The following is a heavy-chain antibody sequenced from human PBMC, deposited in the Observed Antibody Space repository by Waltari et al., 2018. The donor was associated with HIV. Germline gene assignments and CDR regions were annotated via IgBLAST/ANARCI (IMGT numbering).Heavy chain of an antibody. V-gene: IGHV3-30*01. CDR2: ISYDGSNK. Sequence: QVQLVESGGGVVQPGRSLRLSCAASGVTFRRYDMHWVRQAPGKGLEWVAVISYDGSNKYYADSVKGRFTISRDNSKNTLYLQMNSLRAEDTAVYYCARDQTMTRAFDIWGQGTMVTVSS. CDR1: GVTFRRYD. J-gene: IGHJ3*02. D-gene: IGHD3-22*01. CDR3: ARDQTMTRAFDI.